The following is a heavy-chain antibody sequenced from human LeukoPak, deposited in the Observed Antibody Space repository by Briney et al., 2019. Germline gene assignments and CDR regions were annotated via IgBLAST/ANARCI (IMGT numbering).Heavy chain of an antibody. J-gene: IGHJ5*02. CDR1: GYSISSGYY. V-gene: IGHV4-38-2*02. CDR2: IYHSGST. CDR3: ARDRGYFDWLGLFDP. Sequence: SETLSLTCTVSGYSISSGYYWGWIRQPPGKGLEWIGSIYHSGSTYYNPSLKSRVTISVDTSKNQFSLKLGSVTAADTAVYYCARDRGYFDWLGLFDPWGQGTLVTVSS. D-gene: IGHD3-9*01.